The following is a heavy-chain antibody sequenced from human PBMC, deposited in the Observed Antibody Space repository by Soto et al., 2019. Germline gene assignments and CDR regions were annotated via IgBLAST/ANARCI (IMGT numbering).Heavy chain of an antibody. CDR2: IYPGDSDT. J-gene: IGHJ4*02. CDR3: DRHAPDYGDYLRSDY. CDR1: GYSFTSYW. Sequence: GESLKLSCKGSGYSFTSYWIGWVRQMPGKGLEWMGIIYPGDSDTRYSPSFQGQVTISADKSISTAYLQWSSLKASDTAMYYCDRHAPDYGDYLRSDYWGQGTRVTVSS. V-gene: IGHV5-51*01. D-gene: IGHD4-17*01.